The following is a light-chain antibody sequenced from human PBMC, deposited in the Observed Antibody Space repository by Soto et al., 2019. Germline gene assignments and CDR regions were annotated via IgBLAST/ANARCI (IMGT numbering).Light chain of an antibody. J-gene: IGKJ4*01. CDR3: QHFDDSLP. CDR2: GAS. V-gene: IGKV3-20*01. Sequence: EVGLTQSPGTLSLSPGERGTLSCRASQSVDSSTLAWYQQKPGQAPRLLISGASKRATGTPDRFSGSGSGTDFSLTISRLEHEDFGVYYCQHFDDSLPLGGGTKVEIK. CDR1: QSVDSST.